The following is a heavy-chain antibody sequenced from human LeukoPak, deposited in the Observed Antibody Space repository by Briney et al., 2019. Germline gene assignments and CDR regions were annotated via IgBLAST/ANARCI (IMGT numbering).Heavy chain of an antibody. J-gene: IGHJ6*02. CDR1: GFTFSSYA. CDR3: AKDKRMDV. CDR2: IGRSGSP. V-gene: IGHV3-23*01. Sequence: GGSLRLSCAASGFTFSSYAMSWVRQAPGKGLEWVSVIGRSGSPYYADSVKGRFTISRDNSKNTLYLQMNSLRGEDTAVYYCAKDKRMDVWGLGTTVTVSS.